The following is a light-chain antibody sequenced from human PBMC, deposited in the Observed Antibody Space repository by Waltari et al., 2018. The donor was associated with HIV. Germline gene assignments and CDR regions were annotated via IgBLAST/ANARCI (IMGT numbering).Light chain of an antibody. CDR2: DAS. CDR1: QDIRNY. V-gene: IGKV1-33*01. CDR3: VQYDNLPLT. J-gene: IGKJ4*02. Sequence: PSPPPLSAPGGHRVTTTCQYMQDIRNYLNWYKQKPGKAPKLLICDASNLETGVPSRFSGSRSGTDFTLTISSLQPEDIATYDCVQYDNLPLTFRGETKVEFK.